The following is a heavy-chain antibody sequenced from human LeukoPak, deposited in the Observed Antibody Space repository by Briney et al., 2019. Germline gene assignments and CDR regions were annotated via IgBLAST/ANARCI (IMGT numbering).Heavy chain of an antibody. CDR1: GGSISSSSYY. CDR2: IYYSGST. Sequence: SETLSLTCTVSGGSISSSSYYWGWIRQPPGKGLEWIGSIYYSGSTYYNPSLKSRVTISVDTSKNQFSLKLSSVTAVDTAVYYCARIPITIFGVVSYRNWFDPWGQGTLVTVSS. D-gene: IGHD3-3*01. CDR3: ARIPITIFGVVSYRNWFDP. V-gene: IGHV4-39*01. J-gene: IGHJ5*02.